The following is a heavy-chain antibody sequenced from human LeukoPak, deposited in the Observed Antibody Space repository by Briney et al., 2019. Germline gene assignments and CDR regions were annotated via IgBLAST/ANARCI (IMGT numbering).Heavy chain of an antibody. D-gene: IGHD2-8*01. Sequence: SETLSLTCTVSGGSISSSSYYWGWIRQPPGKGLEWIGSIYYSGSTHYNPSLKSRVTISVDTSKNQFSLKLSSVTAADTAVYYRARVDIVLMVYAFDYWGQGTLVTVSS. V-gene: IGHV4-39*07. CDR3: ARVDIVLMVYAFDY. J-gene: IGHJ4*02. CDR1: GGSISSSSYY. CDR2: IYYSGST.